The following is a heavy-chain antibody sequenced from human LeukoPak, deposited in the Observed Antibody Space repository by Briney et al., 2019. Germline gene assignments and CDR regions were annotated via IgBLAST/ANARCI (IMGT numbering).Heavy chain of an antibody. CDR3: ARDRSPEGYYDSSHWDYYHGMDV. CDR2: IYYSGST. D-gene: IGHD3-22*01. Sequence: SETLSLTCTVSGGSTSNYYWSWIRQPPGKGLEWIGYIYYSGSTNYNPSLKSRVTISVDTSKNQFSLNLSSVTAADTAMYYCARDRSPEGYYDSSHWDYYHGMDVWGQGTTVTVSS. J-gene: IGHJ6*02. CDR1: GGSTSNYY. V-gene: IGHV4-59*01.